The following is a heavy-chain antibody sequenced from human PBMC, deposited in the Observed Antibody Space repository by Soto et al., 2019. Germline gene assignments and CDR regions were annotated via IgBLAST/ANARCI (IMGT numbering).Heavy chain of an antibody. CDR3: ATDSPVTFGGVLTY. CDR1: GYTLPELS. CDR2: FDPEDGET. D-gene: IGHD3-16*01. V-gene: IGHV1-24*01. J-gene: IGHJ4*02. Sequence: ASVKVSWKVSGYTLPELSMHWVRQAPRKRLEWMGSFDPEDGETIYAQKFQGRVTMTEDTSTDTAYMELSSLRSEDTAVYYCATDSPVTFGGVLTYWGQGTLVTVSS.